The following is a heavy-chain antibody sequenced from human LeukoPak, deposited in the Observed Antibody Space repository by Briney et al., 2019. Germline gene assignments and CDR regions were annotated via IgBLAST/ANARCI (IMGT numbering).Heavy chain of an antibody. V-gene: IGHV3-21*01. CDR2: INSKSRYI. CDR3: ARADSSSSRLDC. Sequence: GGSLRLSCAASGYTFSSYSMNWVRQAPGKGLEWVSSINSKSRYIYYADSLKGRFTISRDNGKNSVYLQMNSLRAEDTAVYFCARADSSSSRLDCWGQGTLVTVSS. CDR1: GYTFSSYS. J-gene: IGHJ4*02. D-gene: IGHD6-6*01.